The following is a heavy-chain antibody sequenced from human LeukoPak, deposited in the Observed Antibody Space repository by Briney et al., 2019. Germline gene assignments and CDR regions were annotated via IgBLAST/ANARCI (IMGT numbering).Heavy chain of an antibody. CDR3: AREYGEPAVGMDV. D-gene: IGHD1-26*01. CDR2: ISYDGSNK. Sequence: GRSLRPSCAASGFTFSSYAMHWVRQAPGKGLEWVAVISYDGSNKYYADSVKGRFTISRDNSKNTLYLQMNSLRAEDTAVYYCAREYGEPAVGMDVWGQGTTVTVSS. J-gene: IGHJ6*02. V-gene: IGHV3-30-3*01. CDR1: GFTFSSYA.